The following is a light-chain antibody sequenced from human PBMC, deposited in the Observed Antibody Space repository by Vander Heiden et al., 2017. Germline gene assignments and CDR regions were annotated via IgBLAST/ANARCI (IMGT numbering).Light chain of an antibody. Sequence: DTVMPLSPLSLPVTPGEPASIACRSSQTFLHSNGHYALDWYLQKPGQSPQLLIYLGSNRASGVPYRFSGSGSGTDFTLKISRVEAEDVGVYYCMQGIETPLFTFGPGTKVDIK. J-gene: IGKJ3*01. CDR2: LGS. CDR1: QTFLHSNGHYA. CDR3: MQGIETPLFT. V-gene: IGKV2-28*01.